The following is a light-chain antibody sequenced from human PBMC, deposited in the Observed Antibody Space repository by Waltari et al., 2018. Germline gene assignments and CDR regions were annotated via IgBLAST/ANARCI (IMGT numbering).Light chain of an antibody. CDR3: QQYDNWPPYT. J-gene: IGKJ2*01. CDR2: DAS. V-gene: IGKV3-15*01. Sequence: EISMTQSPATLPVSPGEIATLACRASQSVSSHLAWYQQKPGQAPRLLIYDASTRATGIPARFSGSGSGTEFTLIISNLQSEDFVVYYCQQYDNWPPYTFGQGTKLEIK. CDR1: QSVSSH.